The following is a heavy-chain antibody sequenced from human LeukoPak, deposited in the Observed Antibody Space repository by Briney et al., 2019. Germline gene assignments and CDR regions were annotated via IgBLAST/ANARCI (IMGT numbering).Heavy chain of an antibody. CDR3: ARDPYSGLFDS. V-gene: IGHV3-21*01. D-gene: IGHD4-11*01. CDR2: ISSSSRYI. Sequence: GGSLRLSCAASGFTFSSYSMNWVRQAPGKGLEWVSSISSSSRYIYYTDSVKGRFTISRDNAKNSLYLQMNSLRAEDTAVYYCARDPYSGLFDSWGQGTLVTVSS. J-gene: IGHJ4*02. CDR1: GFTFSSYS.